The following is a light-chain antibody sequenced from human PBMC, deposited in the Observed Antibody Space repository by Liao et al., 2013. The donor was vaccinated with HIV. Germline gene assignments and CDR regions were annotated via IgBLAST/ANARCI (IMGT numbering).Light chain of an antibody. CDR1: GIGGKN. Sequence: SYVLTQPPSVSVAPGKTARLTCGGNGIGGKNVHWYQQRAGQAPVVVMNYDSDRPSGIPERFSGSNSGNTVTLTIRGAQAMDEGDYYCQAWDSSSAAVLESGTSTAVFGTGTKVTVL. J-gene: IGLJ1*01. CDR2: YDS. CDR3: QAWDSSSAAVLESGTSTAV. V-gene: IGLV3-21*01.